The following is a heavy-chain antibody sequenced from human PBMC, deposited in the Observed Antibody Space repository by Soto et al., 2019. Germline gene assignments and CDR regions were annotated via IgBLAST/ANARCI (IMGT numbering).Heavy chain of an antibody. Sequence: ASVKVSCKASGYTFTSYYMHWVRQAPGQGLEWMGIINPSGGSTSYAQKFQGRVTMTSDTSTSTAYMELSSLRSDDTAVYYCARDQSSSWQTSLQSAFDYWGQGTLVTVSS. CDR3: ARDQSSSWQTSLQSAFDY. CDR2: INPSGGST. CDR1: GYTFTSYY. V-gene: IGHV1-46*01. D-gene: IGHD6-13*01. J-gene: IGHJ4*02.